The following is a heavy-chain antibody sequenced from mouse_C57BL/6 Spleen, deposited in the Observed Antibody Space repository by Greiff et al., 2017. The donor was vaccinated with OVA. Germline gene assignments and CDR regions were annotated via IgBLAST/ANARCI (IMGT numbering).Heavy chain of an antibody. D-gene: IGHD2-2*01. Sequence: LQQSGPELVKLGASVKISCKASGYTFTDYYMNWVKQSHGKSLEWIGDINPNNGGTSYNQKVKGKATLTVDKSSSTAYMELRSLTSEDSAVYYCAREGDYGYDEKSFAYWGQGTLVTVSA. CDR3: AREGDYGYDEKSFAY. CDR2: INPNNGGT. J-gene: IGHJ3*01. V-gene: IGHV1-26*01. CDR1: GYTFTDYY.